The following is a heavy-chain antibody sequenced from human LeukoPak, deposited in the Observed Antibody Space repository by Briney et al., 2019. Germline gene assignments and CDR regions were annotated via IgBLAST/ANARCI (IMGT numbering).Heavy chain of an antibody. D-gene: IGHD6-19*01. CDR1: GGSISSSSYY. Sequence: SETLSLTCTVSGGSISSSSYYWGWIRQPPGTGLEWIGSIYYSGSTYYNPSLKSRVTISVDTSKNQFSLKLSSVTAADTAVYYCARGQAVAGIFYYWGQGTLVTVSS. CDR2: IYYSGST. V-gene: IGHV4-39*07. J-gene: IGHJ4*02. CDR3: ARGQAVAGIFYY.